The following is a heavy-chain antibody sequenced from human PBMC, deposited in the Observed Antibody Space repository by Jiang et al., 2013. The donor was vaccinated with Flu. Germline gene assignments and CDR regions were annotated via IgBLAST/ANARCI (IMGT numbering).Heavy chain of an antibody. CDR1: GGSISSYY. J-gene: IGHJ3*02. CDR3: ARANGSLGNYDYVWGSYLDAFDI. Sequence: LLKPSETLSLTCTVSGGSISSYYWSWIRQPPGKGLEWIGYIYYSGSTNYNPSLKSRVTISVDTSKNQFSLKLSSVTAADTAVYYCARANGSLGNYDYVWGSYLDAFDIWGQGTMVTVSS. D-gene: IGHD3-16*02. CDR2: IYYSGST. V-gene: IGHV4-59*01.